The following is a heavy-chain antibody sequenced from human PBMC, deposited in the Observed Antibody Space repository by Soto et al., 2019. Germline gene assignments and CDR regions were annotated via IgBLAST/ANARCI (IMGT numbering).Heavy chain of an antibody. V-gene: IGHV4-39*01. J-gene: IGHJ4*02. CDR1: GVSIHNSHSF. D-gene: IGHD6-13*01. CDR3: ARAGGYSGSWVYFEY. CDR2: VYYSGGA. Sequence: SETLSLTCTVSGVSIHNSHSFWGWIRQPPGKGLEFIGTVYYSGGAHYNSSLKSRVTISVDTANNQVSLRMRSLTAADTAVYHCARAGGYSGSWVYFEYWGQGTLVTVSS.